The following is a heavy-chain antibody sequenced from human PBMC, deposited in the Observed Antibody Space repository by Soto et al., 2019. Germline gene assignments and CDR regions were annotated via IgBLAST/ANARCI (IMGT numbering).Heavy chain of an antibody. CDR3: AVLMVSSTEYFDY. V-gene: IGHV1-2*04. CDR2: INPNSGGT. Sequence: ASVKVSCKASRYTFTGYYMHWVRRAPGQGLEWMGWINPNSGGTNYAQKFQGWVTMTRDASISTAYMELSRLRSDDTAVYYCAVLMVSSTEYFDYWGQGTLVTVSS. D-gene: IGHD2-8*01. J-gene: IGHJ4*02. CDR1: RYTFTGYY.